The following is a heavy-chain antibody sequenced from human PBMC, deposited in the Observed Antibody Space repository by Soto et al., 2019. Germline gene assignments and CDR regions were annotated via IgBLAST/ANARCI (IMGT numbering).Heavy chain of an antibody. CDR2: INPNDGST. D-gene: IGHD6-19*01. CDR3: AREPQTPPISSAWYIDWFDY. Sequence: QVQLVQSGAEVKQPGASVKVSCRASGYTLTNYYFHWVRQAPGQGLEWVGLINPNDGSTKYAQKFQGRVTMTRDTSTSTVYMDLSSLRSDDTAVYYCAREPQTPPISSAWYIDWFDYWGQGTLVTVSS. J-gene: IGHJ4*02. CDR1: GYTLTNYY. V-gene: IGHV1-46*01.